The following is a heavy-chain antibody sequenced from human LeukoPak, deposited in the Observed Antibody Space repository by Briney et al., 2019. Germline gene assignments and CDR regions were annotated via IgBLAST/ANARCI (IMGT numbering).Heavy chain of an antibody. V-gene: IGHV1-46*01. CDR3: ARDSAKLVRNQEWYFDL. J-gene: IGHJ2*01. Sequence: ASVKVSCKASGYTFTSYYMHWVRQAPGQGLEWMGIINPSGGSTSYAQKFQGRVTMTRDTSTSTVYMELSSLRSEDTAVYYCARDSAKLVRNQEWYFDLWGRGTLVTVSS. D-gene: IGHD6-13*01. CDR1: GYTFTSYY. CDR2: INPSGGST.